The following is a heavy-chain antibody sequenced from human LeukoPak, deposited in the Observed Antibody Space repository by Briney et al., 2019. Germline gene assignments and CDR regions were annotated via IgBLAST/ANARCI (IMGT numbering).Heavy chain of an antibody. J-gene: IGHJ4*02. CDR1: GFTFSSYG. CDR3: ANAMFYFGS. D-gene: IGHD3-10*02. Sequence: GGSLRLSCAASGFTFSSYGMHWVRQAPGKGLEWVAFIRNDGSDTYYADSVKGRFTLSRDNSKDTVFLQMNNLRTEDTAIYYCANAMFYFGSWGQGALVSVSS. V-gene: IGHV3-30*02. CDR2: IRNDGSDT.